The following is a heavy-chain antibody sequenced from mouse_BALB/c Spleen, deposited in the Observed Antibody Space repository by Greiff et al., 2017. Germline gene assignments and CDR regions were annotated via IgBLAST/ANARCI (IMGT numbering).Heavy chain of an antibody. CDR3: ARSGVYDGSHLCAY. CDR2: IYPGNVNT. Sequence: QVQLQQSGPELVKPGASVRISCKASGYTFTSSYIHWVKQRPGQGLEWIGWIYPGNVNTKYNEKFKGKATLTADKSSSTAYMQLSSLTSEDSAVYFCARSGVYDGSHLCAYWGQGTLVTVSA. J-gene: IGHJ3*01. D-gene: IGHD2-3*01. CDR1: GYTFTSSY. V-gene: IGHV1S56*01.